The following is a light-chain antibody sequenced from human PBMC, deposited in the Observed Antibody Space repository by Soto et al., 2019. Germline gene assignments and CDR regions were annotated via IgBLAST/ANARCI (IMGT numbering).Light chain of an antibody. CDR2: NVS. CDR1: SSDVGGYNY. CDR3: SSYTSSSSYV. Sequence: QSVLTQPASVSGSPGQSITISCTGTSSDVGGYNYVSWYQQHPGKDPKLMIYNVSNRPSGVSNRYSGSKSGNTASLTISGLQAEDEADYYCSSYTSSSSYVFGTGTRSPS. V-gene: IGLV2-14*01. J-gene: IGLJ1*01.